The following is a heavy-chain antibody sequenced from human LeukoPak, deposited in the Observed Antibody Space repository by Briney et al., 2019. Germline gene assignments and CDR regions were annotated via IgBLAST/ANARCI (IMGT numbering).Heavy chain of an antibody. J-gene: IGHJ4*02. D-gene: IGHD3-16*01. V-gene: IGHV1-69*05. CDR3: LRYASYSLGAWGKANLNY. Sequence: SVTVSCRSVGGDFNTYAVTWVRQAPGQGLEWMGGIIPLVGATDYAQKFQGRVVMTTDEVTNTAYMELSSLTSEDTAVYFCLRYASYSLGAWGKANLNYWGQGTLVTVSP. CDR1: GGDFNTYA. CDR2: IIPLVGAT.